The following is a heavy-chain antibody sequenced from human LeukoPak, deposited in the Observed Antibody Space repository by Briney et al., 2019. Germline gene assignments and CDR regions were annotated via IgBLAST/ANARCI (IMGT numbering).Heavy chain of an antibody. J-gene: IGHJ4*02. Sequence: PSETLSLTCTVSGGSISSSSYYWGWIRQPPGKGLEWIGSIYYSGSTYYNPSLKSRVTISVGTSKNQFSLKLSSVTAADTAVYYCARIWTYGDYVGGVGYWGQGTLVTVSS. V-gene: IGHV4-39*01. CDR1: GGSISSSSYY. CDR3: ARIWTYGDYVGGVGY. D-gene: IGHD4-17*01. CDR2: IYYSGST.